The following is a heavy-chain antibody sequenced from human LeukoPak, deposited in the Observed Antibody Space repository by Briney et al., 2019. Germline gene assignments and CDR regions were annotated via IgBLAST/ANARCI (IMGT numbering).Heavy chain of an antibody. Sequence: GGSLRLACAASGFNFNNFAISWVRQAPGKGPEWLSAMTGPADTTYYAESVKGRFTISRDYSKSMVYLQMTSLRVEDTAIYYCAKVAEIDHWGQGTLVTVSS. V-gene: IGHV3-23*01. CDR1: GFNFNNFA. CDR3: AKVAEIDH. CDR2: MTGPADTT. J-gene: IGHJ4*02.